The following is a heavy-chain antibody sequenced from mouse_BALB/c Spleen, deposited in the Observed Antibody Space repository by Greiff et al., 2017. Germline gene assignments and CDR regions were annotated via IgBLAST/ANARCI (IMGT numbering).Heavy chain of an antibody. Sequence: EVKLMESGGGLVKPGGSLKLSCAASGFAFSSYDMSWVRQTPEKRLEWVAYISSGGGSTYYPDTVKGRFTISRDNAKNTLYLQMSSLKSEDTAMYYCARHDYYGSSLAWFAYWGQGTLVTVSA. CDR1: GFAFSSYD. J-gene: IGHJ3*01. CDR3: ARHDYYGSSLAWFAY. D-gene: IGHD1-1*01. V-gene: IGHV5-12-1*01. CDR2: ISSGGGST.